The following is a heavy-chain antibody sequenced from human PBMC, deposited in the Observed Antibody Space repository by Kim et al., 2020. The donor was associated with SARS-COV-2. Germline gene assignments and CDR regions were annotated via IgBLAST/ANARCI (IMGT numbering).Heavy chain of an antibody. Sequence: YYADPVKGRFTISRDNSKNTLYLQMNSLRAEDTAVYYCARVYSWHGPFDYWRQATLVTVSS. V-gene: IGHV3-33*01. CDR3: ARVYSWHGPFDY. J-gene: IGHJ4*02. D-gene: IGHD2-15*01.